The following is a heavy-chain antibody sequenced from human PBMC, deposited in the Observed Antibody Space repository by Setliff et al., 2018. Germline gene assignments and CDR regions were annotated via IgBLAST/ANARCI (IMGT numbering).Heavy chain of an antibody. Sequence: GGSLRLSGAASGFTFSIYAMHWVRQAPGKGLEWVAAFSYDGNNEYYAYSVKGRFTISRDNSKNTLYLQMGSLRSEDTAVYYCARDATSGSYRGAFDIWGQGTMVTVSS. J-gene: IGHJ3*02. V-gene: IGHV3-30*14. D-gene: IGHD1-26*01. CDR1: GFTFSIYA. CDR2: FSYDGNNE. CDR3: ARDATSGSYRGAFDI.